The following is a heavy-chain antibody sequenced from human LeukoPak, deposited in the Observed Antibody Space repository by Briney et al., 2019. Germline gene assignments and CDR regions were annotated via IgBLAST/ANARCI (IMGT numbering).Heavy chain of an antibody. Sequence: GRSLRLSCAASGFTFDDYAMHWVRQAPGKGLEWVSGISWNSGSIGYADSVKGRFTISRDNAKNSLYLQMNSLRAEGTALYYCAKGLYSSGWYVAFDIWGQGTMVTVSS. CDR3: AKGLYSSGWYVAFDI. CDR2: ISWNSGSI. V-gene: IGHV3-9*01. CDR1: GFTFDDYA. J-gene: IGHJ3*02. D-gene: IGHD6-19*01.